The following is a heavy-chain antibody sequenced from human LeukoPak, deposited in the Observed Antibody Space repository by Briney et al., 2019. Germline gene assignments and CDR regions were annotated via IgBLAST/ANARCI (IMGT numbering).Heavy chain of an antibody. V-gene: IGHV4-38-2*02. Sequence: SETLSLTCTVSGYSISSGYYWGWIRQPPGKGLEWIGSIYHSGNTYYNPSLKSRVTVSVDTSKNQFSLKLSSVPAADTAVYYCARAQGYCTSTIRYDYFDYWGQGTLVTVSS. CDR2: IYHSGNT. D-gene: IGHD2-2*01. J-gene: IGHJ4*02. CDR3: ARAQGYCTSTIRYDYFDY. CDR1: GYSISSGYY.